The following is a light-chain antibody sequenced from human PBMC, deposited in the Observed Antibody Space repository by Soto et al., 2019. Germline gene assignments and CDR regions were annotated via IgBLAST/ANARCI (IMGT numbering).Light chain of an antibody. CDR1: SSDVGNYDY. Sequence: QSALTQPASVSGSPGQSITISCTGTSSDVGNYDYVSWYQHQPGKPPKLMIYEVSHRPSGVSDRFSGSKSGNTASLTISGLQAADEADYYCSSYSSTSTLFVFGTGTKATAL. CDR2: EVS. V-gene: IGLV2-14*01. CDR3: SSYSSTSTLFV. J-gene: IGLJ1*01.